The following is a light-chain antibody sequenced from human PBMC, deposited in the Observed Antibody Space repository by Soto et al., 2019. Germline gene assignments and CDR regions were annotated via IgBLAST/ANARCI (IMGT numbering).Light chain of an antibody. Sequence: IQLTQSPSSLSASVGDRVTITCRASQGISNFLAWYQQKPGKAPKLLIYAASTLQSGVPSRFSGSGSGTEFTLTISRLEPEDFAVYYCQQHGTSPITFGQGTRLEIK. CDR3: QQHGTSPIT. CDR2: AAS. V-gene: IGKV1-9*01. J-gene: IGKJ5*01. CDR1: QGISNF.